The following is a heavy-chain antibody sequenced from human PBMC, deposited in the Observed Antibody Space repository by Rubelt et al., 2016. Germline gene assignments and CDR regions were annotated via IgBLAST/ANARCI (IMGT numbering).Heavy chain of an antibody. V-gene: IGHV1-18*01. CDR2: ISAYDGNT. Sequence: QVQLVQSGAEVKKPGASVKVSCKASGYTFTSYGISWVRQAPGQGLEWMGWISAYDGNTNVASKTQGGVTMTTGTSTRTAYRELRGLRADDTAVYYCARGGKFGGLYMDVWGKGTTVTVSS. J-gene: IGHJ6*03. CDR3: ARGGKFGGLYMDV. CDR1: GYTFTSYG. D-gene: IGHD3-10*01.